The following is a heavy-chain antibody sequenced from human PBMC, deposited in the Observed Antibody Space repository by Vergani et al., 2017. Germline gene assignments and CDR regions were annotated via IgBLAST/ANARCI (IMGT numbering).Heavy chain of an antibody. D-gene: IGHD3-10*01. Sequence: QVQLQESGPGLVKPSETLSLTCTVSGGSVSSGSYYWSWIRQPAGKGLEWIGYIYYSGSTNYNPSLKSRGTISVDTSKNQFYLKLSSVTAADTAVYYCARAGYYGSGSYSWWFDPWGQGTLVTVSS. V-gene: IGHV4-61*10. CDR1: GGSVSSGSYY. CDR3: ARAGYYGSGSYSWWFDP. CDR2: IYYSGST. J-gene: IGHJ5*02.